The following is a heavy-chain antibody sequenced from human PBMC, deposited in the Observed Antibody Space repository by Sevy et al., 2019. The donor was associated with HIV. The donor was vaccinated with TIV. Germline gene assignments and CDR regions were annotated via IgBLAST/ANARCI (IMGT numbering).Heavy chain of an antibody. CDR3: ARDRGEILSSAFNY. CDR1: GFTFSEYG. CDR2: ISHDGRNNK. V-gene: IGHV3-30*04. Sequence: GGSLRLSCAASGFTFSEYGMHWVRQAPGKGLEWVAVISHDGRNNKYNEDSVKGRLTISRDNSKTTLYLQMNSLRAEDTAIYYCARDRGEILSSAFNYWGQGTLVTVSS. D-gene: IGHD3-10*01. J-gene: IGHJ4*02.